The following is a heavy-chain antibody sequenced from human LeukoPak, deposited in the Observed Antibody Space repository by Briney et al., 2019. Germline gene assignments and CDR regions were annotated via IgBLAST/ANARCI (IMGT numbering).Heavy chain of an antibody. D-gene: IGHD5-12*01. CDR1: GFTVSSNY. J-gene: IGHJ6*02. Sequence: PGGSLRLSCAASGFTVSSNYMSWVRQAPGKGLEWVLVIYSGGSTDYADSVKGRFTISRDNSKNTLYLQMNSLRAEDTAVYYCAREGYSGYPGYYYYGMDVWGQGTTVTVSS. CDR2: IYSGGST. CDR3: AREGYSGYPGYYYYGMDV. V-gene: IGHV3-53*01.